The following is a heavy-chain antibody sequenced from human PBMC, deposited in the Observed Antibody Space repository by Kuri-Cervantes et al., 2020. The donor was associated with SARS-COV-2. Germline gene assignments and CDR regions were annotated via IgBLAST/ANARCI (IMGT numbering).Heavy chain of an antibody. J-gene: IGHJ3*02. D-gene: IGHD1-26*01. CDR3: ARGEGAAPDLDAFDI. CDR1: GYTFTSYG. Sequence: ASVKVSCKASGYTFTSYGISWARQAPGQGLEWMGWISAYNGNTNYAQKLQGRVTMTTDTSTSTAYMELRSLRSDDTAVYYCARGEGAAPDLDAFDIWGQGTMVTVSS. CDR2: ISAYNGNT. V-gene: IGHV1-18*01.